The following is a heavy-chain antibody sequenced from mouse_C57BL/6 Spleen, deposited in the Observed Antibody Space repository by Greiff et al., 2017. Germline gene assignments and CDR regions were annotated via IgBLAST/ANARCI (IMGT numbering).Heavy chain of an antibody. D-gene: IGHD1-1*01. CDR3: ARYHGYYGLYYYAMDY. J-gene: IGHJ4*01. V-gene: IGHV1-26*01. CDR1: GYTFTDYY. Sequence: EVQLQQSGPELVKPGASVKISCKASGYTFTDYYMNWVKQSHGKSLEWIGDINPNNGGTSYNQKFKGKATLTVDKSSSTAYMELRSLTSEDSAVYYCARYHGYYGLYYYAMDYWGQGTSVTVSS. CDR2: INPNNGGT.